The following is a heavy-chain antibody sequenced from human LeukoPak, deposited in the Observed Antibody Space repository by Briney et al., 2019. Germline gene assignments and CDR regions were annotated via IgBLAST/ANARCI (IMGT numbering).Heavy chain of an antibody. V-gene: IGHV4-59*01. J-gene: IGHJ4*02. CDR2: IYYSGST. D-gene: IGHD2-21*02. CDR1: GGSISSYY. Sequence: KPSETLSLTCTVSGGSISSYYWSWIRQPPGKGLEWIGYIYYSGSTNYNPTLKSRVAISIDTSNNLCSLRLSSVTAADTAVYYCARSSATALIKGFDYWGQGALVTVSS. CDR3: ARSSATALIKGFDY.